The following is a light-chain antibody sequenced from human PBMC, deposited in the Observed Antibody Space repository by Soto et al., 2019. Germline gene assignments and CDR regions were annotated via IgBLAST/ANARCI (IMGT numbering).Light chain of an antibody. CDR2: DVS. Sequence: QSALTQPASVSGSPGQSITISCTGTSSDVGAYKYVSWYQQHPGKAPKLVIFDVSNRPSGVSNRFSGSKSGNTASLTISGLQAEDEADYYCSSYTNPNTVVFGGGTKVTVL. CDR1: SSDVGAYKY. J-gene: IGLJ2*01. V-gene: IGLV2-14*01. CDR3: SSYTNPNTVV.